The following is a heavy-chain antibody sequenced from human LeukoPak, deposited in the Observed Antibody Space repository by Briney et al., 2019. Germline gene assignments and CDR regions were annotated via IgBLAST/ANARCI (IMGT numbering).Heavy chain of an antibody. J-gene: IGHJ4*02. CDR2: ISWNSGST. V-gene: IGHV3-9*03. D-gene: IGHD1-26*01. CDR3: AKARGSGSYPGRALDY. CDR1: GFTFDDYA. Sequence: GRSLRLACAASGFTFDDYAMHWVRQAPGKGLEWVSGISWNSGSTGYGDSVKGRFTISRDNAKNSLYLQMNSLRDEDMALYYFAKARGSGSYPGRALDYWGKGTLVTVSS.